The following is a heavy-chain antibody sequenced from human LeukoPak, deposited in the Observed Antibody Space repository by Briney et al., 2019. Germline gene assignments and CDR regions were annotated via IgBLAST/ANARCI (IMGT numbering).Heavy chain of an antibody. CDR1: GFTFSSYG. V-gene: IGHV3-30*02. CDR2: IRYDGSNK. D-gene: IGHD3-10*01. Sequence: GGSLRLSCAASGFTFSSYGMHWVRQAPGKGLEWVAFIRYDGSNKYYADSVKGRFTISRDNSKNTLYLQMNSLRAEDTAVYYCAKDIIRYAASYMGYYFDYWGQGTLVTVSS. J-gene: IGHJ4*02. CDR3: AKDIIRYAASYMGYYFDY.